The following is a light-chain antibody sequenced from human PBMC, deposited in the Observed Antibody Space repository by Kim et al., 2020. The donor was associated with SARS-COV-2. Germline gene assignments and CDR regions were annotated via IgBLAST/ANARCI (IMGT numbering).Light chain of an antibody. CDR3: NHQGT. CDR1: QSVGSN. Sequence: EIVMTQSPATLSVSPGGRATLSCRASQSVGSNLAWYQQKPGQAPRLLIYGASTSATGIPARFSGSGSGTEFTLTISSLQSEDFAVYHCNHQGTFGQGTKVDIK. CDR2: GAS. V-gene: IGKV3-15*01. J-gene: IGKJ1*01.